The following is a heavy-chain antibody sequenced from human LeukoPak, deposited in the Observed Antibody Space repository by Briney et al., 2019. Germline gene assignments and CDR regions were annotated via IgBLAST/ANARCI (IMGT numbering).Heavy chain of an antibody. CDR3: AKDDWGKAVARTPGYY. J-gene: IGHJ4*02. V-gene: IGHV3-9*01. CDR1: GFTFDDYA. Sequence: GGSLRLSCVASGFTFDDYAMHWVRQAPGKGLEWVSGINWNSAGIGYADSVKGRFTISRDNANNCLYLQLNSLRPEDTAFYYCAKDDWGKAVARTPGYYWGQGTLVTVSS. CDR2: INWNSAGI. D-gene: IGHD6-19*01.